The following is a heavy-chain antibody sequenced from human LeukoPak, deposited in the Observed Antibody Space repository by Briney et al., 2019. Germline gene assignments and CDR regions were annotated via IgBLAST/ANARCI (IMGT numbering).Heavy chain of an antibody. D-gene: IGHD5-12*01. J-gene: IGHJ4*02. CDR2: INPSRGST. CDR3: ARDGGYSGYDSAGSIHAPDY. V-gene: IGHV1-46*01. Sequence: GASVKVSCKASGYTFTSYYMHWVRQAPGQGLEWMGVINPSRGSTSYAQKFQGRVTMTRDTSTSTVYMELSSLRSEDTAVYYCARDGGYSGYDSAGSIHAPDYWGQGTLVTVSS. CDR1: GYTFTSYY.